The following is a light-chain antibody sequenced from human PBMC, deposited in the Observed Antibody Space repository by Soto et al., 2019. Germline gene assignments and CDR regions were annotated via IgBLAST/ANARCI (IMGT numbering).Light chain of an antibody. V-gene: IGLV2-14*01. Sequence: QSALTQPASVSGSPGQSITISCAETSSDVGGYDYVSWYQQHPGKAPKLMIYEVSYRPSGVSNRFSGSKSGNTASLTISGLQAEDEADYYCSSYTSSSTLVVFGGGTKVTVL. CDR2: EVS. CDR3: SSYTSSSTLVV. J-gene: IGLJ3*02. CDR1: SSDVGGYDY.